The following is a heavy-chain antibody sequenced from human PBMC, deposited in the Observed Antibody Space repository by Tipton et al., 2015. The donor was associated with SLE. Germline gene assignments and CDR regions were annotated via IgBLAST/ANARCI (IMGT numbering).Heavy chain of an antibody. J-gene: IGHJ4*02. CDR1: GGSISTSNQY. CDR3: ARVSRIAAVDY. D-gene: IGHD6-13*01. CDR2: IYYSGST. Sequence: TLSLTCTVSGGSISTSNQYWGWFRQPPGKGLEWIGYIYYSGSTNYNPSLKSRVTISVDTSKNQFSLKLSSVTAADTAVYYCARVSRIAAVDYWGQGTLVTVSS. V-gene: IGHV4-61*05.